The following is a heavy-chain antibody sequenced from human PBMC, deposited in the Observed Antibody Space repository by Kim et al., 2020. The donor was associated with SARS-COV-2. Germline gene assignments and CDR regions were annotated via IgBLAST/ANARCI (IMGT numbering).Heavy chain of an antibody. J-gene: IGHJ4*02. D-gene: IGHD3-10*01. Sequence: SPSFQGQVTISADTSISTAYLQWSSLKASDTAMYYCARQAATMVRGAPDYWGQGTLVTVSS. V-gene: IGHV5-51*01. CDR3: ARQAATMVRGAPDY.